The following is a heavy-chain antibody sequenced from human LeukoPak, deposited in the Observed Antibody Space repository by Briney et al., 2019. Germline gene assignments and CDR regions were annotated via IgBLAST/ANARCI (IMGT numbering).Heavy chain of an antibody. CDR3: AGIVPAAIQDEANWFDP. D-gene: IGHD2-2*02. Sequence: ASVKVSCKVSGYTLTELSMHWVRQAPGKGLEWMGGFDPEDGETIYAQKFQGRVTMTEDTSTDTAYMELSSLGSEDTAVYYCAGIVPAAIQDEANWFDPWGQGTLVTVSS. V-gene: IGHV1-24*01. CDR1: GYTLTELS. CDR2: FDPEDGET. J-gene: IGHJ5*02.